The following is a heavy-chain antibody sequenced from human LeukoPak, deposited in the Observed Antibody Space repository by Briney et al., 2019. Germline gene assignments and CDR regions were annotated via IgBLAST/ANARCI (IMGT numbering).Heavy chain of an antibody. V-gene: IGHV3-30*03. CDR2: ISNDGSHK. CDR1: GFTFSSYG. Sequence: GGSLRLSCAASGFTFSSYGMHWVRQAPGNGLEWVALISNDGSHKDSVDSVKGRFTISRDNSKNTLYLQMNSLRAEDTAVYYCARVRYFDWLGPFDYWGQGTLVTVSS. CDR3: ARVRYFDWLGPFDY. J-gene: IGHJ4*02. D-gene: IGHD3-9*01.